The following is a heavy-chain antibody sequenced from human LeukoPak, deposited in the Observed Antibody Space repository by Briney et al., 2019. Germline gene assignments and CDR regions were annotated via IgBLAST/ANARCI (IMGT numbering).Heavy chain of an antibody. CDR1: GGTFSSYA. CDR2: IIPIFGTA. Sequence: GASVKVSCKASGGTFSSYAISWVRQAPGQGLEWMGGIIPIFGTANYAQKFQGRVTITADESTSTAYMELSSLRSEDTAVYYCARTPSSSWYGPNYYFDYWGQGTLVTVSS. V-gene: IGHV1-69*01. J-gene: IGHJ4*02. D-gene: IGHD6-13*01. CDR3: ARTPSSSWYGPNYYFDY.